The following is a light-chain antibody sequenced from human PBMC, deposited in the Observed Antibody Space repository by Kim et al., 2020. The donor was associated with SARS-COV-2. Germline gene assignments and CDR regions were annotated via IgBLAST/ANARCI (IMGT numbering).Light chain of an antibody. CDR1: QSVTSN. V-gene: IGKV3-15*01. CDR3: QQYNNWRRT. J-gene: IGKJ1*01. Sequence: GAPGARATLSCRASQSVTSNLAWYQQRPGQAPRLLIYGASTRAAGIPARFSGSGSGTEFTLTISSLQSEDFAVYYCQQYNNWRRTFGQGTKVDIK. CDR2: GAS.